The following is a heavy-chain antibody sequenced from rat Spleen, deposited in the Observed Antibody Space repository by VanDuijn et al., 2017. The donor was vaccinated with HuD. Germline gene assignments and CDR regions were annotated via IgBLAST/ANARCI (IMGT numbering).Heavy chain of an antibody. J-gene: IGHJ3*01. V-gene: IGHV2-32*01. CDR1: GFSLTSYH. Sequence: QVQLKESGPGLVQPSQTLSLTCTVSGFSLTSYHVHWVRQPPGNGLEWMGVMWSDGDTSYNSALKSRLSISRDTSKSQVFLKVDSLQTEDTATYFCTRESLPGFNSHWFLSWGQGTLVTVSS. CDR2: MWSDGDT. D-gene: IGHD1-4*01. CDR3: TRESLPGFNSHWFLS.